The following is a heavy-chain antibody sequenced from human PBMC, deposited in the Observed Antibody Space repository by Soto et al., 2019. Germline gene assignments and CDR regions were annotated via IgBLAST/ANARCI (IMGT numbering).Heavy chain of an antibody. CDR3: ARDPTGYYSDY. J-gene: IGHJ4*02. CDR2: INHSGST. CDR1: GGSFSGYY. Sequence: TSETLSLTCAVYGGSFSGYYWTWIRQPPGTGLEWIGEINHSGSTNYNPSLKSRVTISVDTSKNQFSLKLTSVTAADTAVYYCARDPTGYYSDYWGQGILVTVSS. D-gene: IGHD3-9*01. V-gene: IGHV4-34*01.